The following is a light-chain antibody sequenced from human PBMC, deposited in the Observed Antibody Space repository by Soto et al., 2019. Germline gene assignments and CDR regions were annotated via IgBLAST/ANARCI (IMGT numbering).Light chain of an antibody. CDR2: EGI. Sequence: QSALTQPASVSGSPVQSITISCTGSSNTIGGYNVVSWYQQHPGKAPKVIIYEGIKRPSGVSNRFSGAISGSTASLTISGLQAEDEADYYCCSYVGATTYVFGSGTKLTVL. CDR1: SNTIGGYNV. CDR3: CSYVGATTYV. V-gene: IGLV2-23*01. J-gene: IGLJ1*01.